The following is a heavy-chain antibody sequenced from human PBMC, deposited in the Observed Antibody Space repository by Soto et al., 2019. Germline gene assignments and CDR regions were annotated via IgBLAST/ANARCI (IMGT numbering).Heavy chain of an antibody. D-gene: IGHD3-3*01. Sequence: GGSLRLSCAASGFTFSSYAMHWVRQAPGKGLEYVSAISSNGGSTYYANSVKGRFTISRDNSKNTLYLQMVSLRAEDMAVYYCAIVRGGSNTIFGVVMCAFDIWGQGTMVTVSS. V-gene: IGHV3-64*01. J-gene: IGHJ3*02. CDR1: GFTFSSYA. CDR2: ISSNGGST. CDR3: AIVRGGSNTIFGVVMCAFDI.